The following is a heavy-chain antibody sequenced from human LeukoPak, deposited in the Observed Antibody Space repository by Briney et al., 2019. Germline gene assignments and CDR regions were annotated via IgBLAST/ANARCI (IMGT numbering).Heavy chain of an antibody. D-gene: IGHD1-26*01. Sequence: GESLKISCKGSGYPFTTYWIGWVRQTPGKGLEWMGIIYPGDSDTRYSPSFQGQVTISADKSISTAYLQWSSLKASDTAMYYCARTDHSGRDGLNDAFDIWGQGTMVTVSS. J-gene: IGHJ3*02. CDR1: GYPFTTYW. CDR3: ARTDHSGRDGLNDAFDI. CDR2: IYPGDSDT. V-gene: IGHV5-51*01.